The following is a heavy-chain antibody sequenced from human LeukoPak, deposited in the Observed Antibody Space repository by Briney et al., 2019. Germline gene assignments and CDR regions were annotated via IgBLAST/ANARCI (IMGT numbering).Heavy chain of an antibody. CDR1: GFRFSNNA. V-gene: IGHV3-23*01. Sequence: TGGSLRLSCVASGFRFSNNAMSWVRQAPGKGLEWVSSVSKTGGTTYYADSVKGRFTISRDNSRNTVSLQTNSLRAEDTAIYYCAKVATGPWGQGTLVTVSS. CDR3: AKVATGP. D-gene: IGHD5-12*01. J-gene: IGHJ5*02. CDR2: VSKTGGTT.